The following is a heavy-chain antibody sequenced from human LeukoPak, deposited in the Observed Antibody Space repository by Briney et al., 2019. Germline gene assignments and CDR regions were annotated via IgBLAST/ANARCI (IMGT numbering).Heavy chain of an antibody. V-gene: IGHV3-21*01. CDR3: ARETVIVGAAP. J-gene: IGHJ5*02. CDR2: ISSSSSFK. CDR1: GFTFSSYS. D-gene: IGHD1-26*01. Sequence: PGGSLRLSCAASGFTFSSYSMNWVRQAPGKGLEWVSSISSSSSFKYYADSVKGRFTISRDNAKNSLFLQVNSLRAEDTAVYYCARETVIVGAAPWGQGTLVTVSS.